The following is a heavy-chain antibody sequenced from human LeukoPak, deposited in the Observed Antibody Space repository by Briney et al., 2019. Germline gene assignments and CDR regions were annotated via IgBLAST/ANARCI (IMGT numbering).Heavy chain of an antibody. V-gene: IGHV3-48*03. CDR3: ARERDGMDV. CDR2: ISSSGSTI. CDR1: GFTISSYE. Sequence: PGGSLRLSCAASGFTISSYEVNWVRQAPGKGLEWVSYISSSGSTIYYADSVKGRFTISRDNAKNSLYLQMNSLRAEDTAVYYCARERDGMDVWGKGTTVTVSS. J-gene: IGHJ6*04.